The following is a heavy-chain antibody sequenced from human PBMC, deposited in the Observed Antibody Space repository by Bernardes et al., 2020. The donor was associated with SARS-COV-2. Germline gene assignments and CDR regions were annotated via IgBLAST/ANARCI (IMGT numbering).Heavy chain of an antibody. J-gene: IGHJ4*02. CDR3: ARDTFGDGALFDY. D-gene: IGHD3-10*01. CDR1: GFTFSSHW. CDR2: ISEDGTYT. V-gene: IGHV3-74*01. Sequence: LRLSCAASGFTFSSHWMHWVRQAQGKGLVWLSRISEDGTYTDYAGSVRGRFTISRDNAKNTVYLQMNSLRVDDTAVYYCARDTFGDGALFDYWGQGNLVTVSS.